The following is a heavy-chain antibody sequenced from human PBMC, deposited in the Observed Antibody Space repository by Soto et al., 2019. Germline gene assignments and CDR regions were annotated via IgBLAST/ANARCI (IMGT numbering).Heavy chain of an antibody. CDR2: IYHSGST. Sequence: SETLSLTCAVSGGSISSGGYSWSWIRQPPGKGLEWIGYIYHSGSTYYNPSLKSRVTISVDRSKNQFSLKLSSVTAADTAVYYCARGSDFWSGYFDYWGQGTLVTVSS. V-gene: IGHV4-30-2*01. CDR1: GGSISSGGYS. CDR3: ARGSDFWSGYFDY. J-gene: IGHJ4*02. D-gene: IGHD3-3*01.